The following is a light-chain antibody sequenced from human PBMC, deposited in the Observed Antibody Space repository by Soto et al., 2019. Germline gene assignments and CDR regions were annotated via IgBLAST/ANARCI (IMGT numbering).Light chain of an antibody. CDR3: CSSAPESTYV. CDR1: SSDIGAYDS. J-gene: IGLJ1*01. V-gene: IGLV2-23*01. CDR2: KGT. Sequence: QSDLAQPASVSGSPGQSIAISDTGTSSDIGAYDSVSWYQQHPHKAPRLIIYKGTQRPSGVSNRFSGSTSGNAASLTISGLQAVDEADYFCCSSAPESTYVFGTGTKVTV.